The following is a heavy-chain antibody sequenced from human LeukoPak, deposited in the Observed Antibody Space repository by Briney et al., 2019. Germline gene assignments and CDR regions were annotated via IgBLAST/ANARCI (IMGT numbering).Heavy chain of an antibody. V-gene: IGHV3-21*01. CDR2: ISSSSGYI. J-gene: IGHJ4*02. CDR1: GFTFSSYS. CDR3: ASLSDYGDARY. D-gene: IGHD4-17*01. Sequence: GGSLRLSCAASGFTFSSYSMNWVRQAPGKGLEWVSSISSSSGYIYYADSVKGRFTISRDNAKNSLYLQMNSLRAEDTAVYYCASLSDYGDARYWGQGTLVTVSS.